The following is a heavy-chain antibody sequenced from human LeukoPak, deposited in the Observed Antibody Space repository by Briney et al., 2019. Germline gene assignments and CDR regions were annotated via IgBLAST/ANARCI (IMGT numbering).Heavy chain of an antibody. V-gene: IGHV3-33*01. CDR3: ARAWDTAAPYYFDY. CDR2: IWYDGSNK. Sequence: GRSLRLSCAASGFTFSSYGMHWVRQAPGKGLEWVAVIWYDGSNKYYADSVKGRFTISRDNSKNTLYLQMTSLRAEDTAVYYCARAWDTAAPYYFDYWGPGTLVTVSS. D-gene: IGHD6-6*01. CDR1: GFTFSSYG. J-gene: IGHJ4*02.